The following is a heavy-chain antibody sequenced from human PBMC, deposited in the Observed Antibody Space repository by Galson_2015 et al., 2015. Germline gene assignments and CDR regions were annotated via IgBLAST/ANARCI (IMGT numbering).Heavy chain of an antibody. J-gene: IGHJ4*02. CDR1: EFTFSSYY. D-gene: IGHD3-3*01. CDR2: ISSTTTYI. Sequence: SLRLSCAASEFTFSSYYMSWVRQAPGKGLEWVSSISSTTTYIYYADLMKGRFTISRDNAKNSLYLQMNSLGAEDTAVYYCARQILDYDFWSGYYPTNFDYWGQGTLVTVSS. V-gene: IGHV3-21*01. CDR3: ARQILDYDFWSGYYPTNFDY.